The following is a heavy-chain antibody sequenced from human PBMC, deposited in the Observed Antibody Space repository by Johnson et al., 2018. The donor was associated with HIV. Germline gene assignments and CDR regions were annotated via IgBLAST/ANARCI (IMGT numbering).Heavy chain of an antibody. CDR2: ISYDGSNK. CDR3: ATIAAHGAAFDI. Sequence: QVQLVESGGGVVQPGRSLRLSCVASGFTFSSYGIHWVRQAPGKGLEWVAIISYDGSNKYHADSVKGRFTISRDNSKNTLYLQMNSLRPEDTAAYYCATIAAHGAAFDIWGQGTVVTVSS. CDR1: GFTFSSYG. V-gene: IGHV3-30*03. J-gene: IGHJ3*02. D-gene: IGHD6-25*01.